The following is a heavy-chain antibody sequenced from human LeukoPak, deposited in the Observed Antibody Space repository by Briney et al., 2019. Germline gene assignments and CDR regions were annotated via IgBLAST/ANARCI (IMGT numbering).Heavy chain of an antibody. V-gene: IGHV3-9*01. Sequence: GGSLRLSCAASGFTFDDYAMHWVRQAPGKGLEWVSGISWNSGSIGYADSVKGRFTISRDNAKNSLYLQMNSLRAEDTALYYCAKGIAAAGIQYYFDYWGQGTLVTVSS. D-gene: IGHD6-13*01. CDR2: ISWNSGSI. CDR1: GFTFDDYA. CDR3: AKGIAAAGIQYYFDY. J-gene: IGHJ4*02.